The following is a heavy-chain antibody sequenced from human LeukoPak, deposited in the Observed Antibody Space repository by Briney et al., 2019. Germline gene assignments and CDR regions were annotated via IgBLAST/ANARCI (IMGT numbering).Heavy chain of an antibody. V-gene: IGHV1-69*06. CDR2: IIPIFGTA. Sequence: SVKVSCKASGGTFSSYAISWVRQAPGQGLEWMGGIIPIFGTANYAQKFQGRVTITADKSTSTAYMELSSLRSEDTAVYYCARSGSDSSGYYPLSYYFDYWGQGTLVTVSS. CDR1: GGTFSSYA. D-gene: IGHD3-22*01. CDR3: ARSGSDSSGYYPLSYYFDY. J-gene: IGHJ4*02.